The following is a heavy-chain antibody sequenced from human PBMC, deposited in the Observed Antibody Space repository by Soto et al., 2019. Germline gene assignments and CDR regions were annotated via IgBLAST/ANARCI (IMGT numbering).Heavy chain of an antibody. CDR1: GFPFSDYF. D-gene: IGHD6-19*01. CDR3: ASDKERSVTGTGWFDP. J-gene: IGHJ5*02. CDR2: ISTAGRTI. V-gene: IGHV3-11*01. Sequence: QVQLVESGGGMVKPGGSLRLSCTASGFPFSDYFMSWFRPAPGKGLEWVSYISTAGRTIYYADSVRGRFTISRDNAKSSVYLQMDSLRDEDTAVYYCASDKERSVTGTGWFDPWGQGTLVTVSS.